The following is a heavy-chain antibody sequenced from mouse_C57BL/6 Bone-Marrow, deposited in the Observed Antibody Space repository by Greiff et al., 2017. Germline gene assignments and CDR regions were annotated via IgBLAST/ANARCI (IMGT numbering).Heavy chain of an antibody. V-gene: IGHV1-59*01. CDR3: AKLGLAY. CDR1: GYTFTSYW. J-gene: IGHJ3*01. Sequence: QVQLQQSGAELVRPGTSVKLSCKASGYTFTSYWMHWVKQRPGQGLEWIGVIDPSDSYTNYNQKFKGKATLTVDTSSSTAYMQLSSLTSADSAVYYCAKLGLAYWGQGTLVTVSA. CDR2: IDPSDSYT. D-gene: IGHD4-1*01.